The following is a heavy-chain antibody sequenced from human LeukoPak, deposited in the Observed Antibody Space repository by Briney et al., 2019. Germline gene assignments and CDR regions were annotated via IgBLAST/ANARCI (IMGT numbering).Heavy chain of an antibody. D-gene: IGHD3-10*01. J-gene: IGHJ4*02. Sequence: PGGSLRLSWAASGFTFSTYGMHWVRQAPGKGLEWVTFIRSDANKKYYADSVKGRFAISRDTSKNTLYLQMNSLNAEDTAVYYCARDQGAYYYGTVLDYWGQGTLVTVSS. CDR2: IRSDANKK. V-gene: IGHV3-30*02. CDR3: ARDQGAYYYGTVLDY. CDR1: GFTFSTYG.